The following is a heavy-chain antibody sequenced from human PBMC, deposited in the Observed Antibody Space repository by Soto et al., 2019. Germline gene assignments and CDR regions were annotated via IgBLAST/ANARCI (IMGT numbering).Heavy chain of an antibody. D-gene: IGHD4-4*01. CDR2: ISAYNGNT. CDR1: GYTFTRYG. CDR3: ARGDTVTDYYGMDV. J-gene: IGHJ6*02. V-gene: IGHV1-18*01. Sequence: ASVKGSCKAAGYTFTRYGIIWVRQAPGQGLEWMGWISAYNGNTNYAQKLQGRVTMTTDTSTSTAYMELRSLRSDDTAVYYCARGDTVTDYYGMDVWGQGTTVTVSS.